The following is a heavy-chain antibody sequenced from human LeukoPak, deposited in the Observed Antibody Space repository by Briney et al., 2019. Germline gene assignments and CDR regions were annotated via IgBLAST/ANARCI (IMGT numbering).Heavy chain of an antibody. CDR2: IYDSGST. V-gene: IGHV4-59*01. CDR1: GGSISSYY. D-gene: IGHD3-3*01. CDR3: ARTFWSGYYGRWFDP. Sequence: SETLSLTCTVSGGSISSYYWSWIRQPPGKGLEWIGYIYDSGSTNYNPSLRSRVTISVDTSKNQFSLKLSSVTAADTAVYYCARTFWSGYYGRWFDPWGQGTLVTVSA. J-gene: IGHJ5*02.